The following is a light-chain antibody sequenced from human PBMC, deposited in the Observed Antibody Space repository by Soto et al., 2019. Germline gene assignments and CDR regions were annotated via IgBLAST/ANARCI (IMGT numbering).Light chain of an antibody. J-gene: IGKJ4*01. CDR1: QSVSSY. CDR2: DAS. Sequence: EIVLTQSPATLSLSPGERATLSCRASQSVSSYLAWYQQKPGQAPRRLIYDASNRATGIPARFSRSGSGTDFTLTISSLDPEDFVVYYCQQHSNWPLTFGGGTKVEI. V-gene: IGKV3-11*01. CDR3: QQHSNWPLT.